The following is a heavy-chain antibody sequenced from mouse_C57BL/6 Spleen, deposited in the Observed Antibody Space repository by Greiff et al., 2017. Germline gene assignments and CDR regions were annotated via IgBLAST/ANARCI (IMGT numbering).Heavy chain of an antibody. CDR2: INYDGSST. CDR1: GFTFSDYY. V-gene: IGHV5-16*01. D-gene: IGHD1-1*01. Sequence: DVKLVESEGGLVQPGSSMKLSCTASGFTFSDYYMAWVRQVPEKGLEWVANINYDGSSTYYLDSLKSRFIISRDNAKNILYLQMSSLKSEDTATYYCARRDYGSMMDYWGQGTSVTVSS. J-gene: IGHJ4*01. CDR3: ARRDYGSMMDY.